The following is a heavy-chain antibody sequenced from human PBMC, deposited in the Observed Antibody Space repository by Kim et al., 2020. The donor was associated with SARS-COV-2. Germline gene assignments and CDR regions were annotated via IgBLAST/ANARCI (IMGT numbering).Heavy chain of an antibody. J-gene: IGHJ4*02. D-gene: IGHD2-2*01. Sequence: ASVKVSCKASGYTFTSYDINWVRQATGQGLEWMGWMNPNSGNTGYAQKFQGRVTMTRNTSISTAYMELSSLRDEDTAVYYCTKRTSGAWPFDYWGQGTLVTVSS. V-gene: IGHV1-8*01. CDR1: GYTFTSYD. CDR2: MNPNSGNT. CDR3: TKRTSGAWPFDY.